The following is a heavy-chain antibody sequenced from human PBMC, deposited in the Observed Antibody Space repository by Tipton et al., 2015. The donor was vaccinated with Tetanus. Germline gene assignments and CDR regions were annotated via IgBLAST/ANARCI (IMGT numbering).Heavy chain of an antibody. CDR1: GFTFDDYA. D-gene: IGHD1-26*01. CDR2: ISWNSGSI. Sequence: SLRLSCAASGFTFDDYAMHWVRQAPGKGLEWVSGISWNSGSIDYADSVKGRFTISRDNAKNSLYLQMNSLRAEDTALYYCAKDMEWELLLDAFDIWGQGTMVTVSS. CDR3: AKDMEWELLLDAFDI. V-gene: IGHV3-9*01. J-gene: IGHJ3*02.